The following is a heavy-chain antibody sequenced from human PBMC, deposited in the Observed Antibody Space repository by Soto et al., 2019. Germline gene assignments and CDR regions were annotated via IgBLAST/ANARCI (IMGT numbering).Heavy chain of an antibody. Sequence: SETLSLTCTVSGGSISGHYWSWIRQPPGKGLEWIGYIYYSGSTNYNPSLKSRVTISVDTSKNQFSLKLSSVTAADTAVYYCARDVIMSDTADYWGQGTLVTVS. D-gene: IGHD5-18*01. CDR2: IYYSGST. CDR1: GGSISGHY. V-gene: IGHV4-59*11. J-gene: IGHJ4*02. CDR3: ARDVIMSDTADY.